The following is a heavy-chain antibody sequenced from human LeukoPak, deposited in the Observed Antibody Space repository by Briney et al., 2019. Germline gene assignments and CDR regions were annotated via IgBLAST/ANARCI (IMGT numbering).Heavy chain of an antibody. J-gene: IGHJ4*02. CDR1: GFTFDDYA. D-gene: IGHD3-22*01. Sequence: GGSLRLSCAASGFTFDDYAMHWVRQAPGKGLEWVSLISGDGGSTYYADSVKGRFTISRDSSKNSLYLQMNSLRTEDTALYYCAKIPQINYYDSSGLDGYWGQGTLVTVSS. CDR3: AKIPQINYYDSSGLDGY. V-gene: IGHV3-43*02. CDR2: ISGDGGST.